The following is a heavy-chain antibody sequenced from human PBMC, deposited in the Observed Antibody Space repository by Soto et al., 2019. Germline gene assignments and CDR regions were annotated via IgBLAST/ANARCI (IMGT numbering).Heavy chain of an antibody. Sequence: SETLSLTCTVSGGSFSGYYWSWIRQPPGKGLEWTGEINHSGSTNYNPSLKSRVTISVDTSKNQFPLKLSSVTAADTAVYYCARGPGVGAPPDFDYWGQGTLVTVSS. D-gene: IGHD1-26*01. CDR3: ARGPGVGAPPDFDY. V-gene: IGHV4-34*01. CDR2: INHSGST. CDR1: GGSFSGYY. J-gene: IGHJ4*02.